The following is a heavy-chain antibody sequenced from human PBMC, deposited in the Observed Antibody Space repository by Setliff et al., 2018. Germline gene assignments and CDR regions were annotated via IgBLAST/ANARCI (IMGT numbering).Heavy chain of an antibody. V-gene: IGHV3-7*01. CDR1: GFTFSRYW. CDR2: INQDGSEK. D-gene: IGHD3-3*01. Sequence: LRLSCAASGFTFSRYWMSWVRQAPGKGLEWVANINQDGSEKHFVGSVKGRFTISRDNAKNSLYLQMNSLRAEDTAVYYCTRGTFSDFWSGDYYDYWGQGTLVTVSS. CDR3: TRGTFSDFWSGDYYDY. J-gene: IGHJ4*02.